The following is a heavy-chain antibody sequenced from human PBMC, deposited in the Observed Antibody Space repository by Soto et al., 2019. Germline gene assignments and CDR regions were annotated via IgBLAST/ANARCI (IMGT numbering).Heavy chain of an antibody. Sequence: EVQLLESGGGLVQPGGSLRLSCAASGFTFSTYAMSWVRQAPGGGPEWVSTFSGSAGRTRGRTDYADSVKGRFAISREDPKNALYLQMNSLRAEDTALYYCGKGWTGDKGPCMDVWGQGTTVTVSS. V-gene: IGHV3-23*01. J-gene: IGHJ6*02. CDR3: GKGWTGDKGPCMDV. CDR2: FSGSAGRTRGRT. D-gene: IGHD7-27*01. CDR1: GFTFSTYA.